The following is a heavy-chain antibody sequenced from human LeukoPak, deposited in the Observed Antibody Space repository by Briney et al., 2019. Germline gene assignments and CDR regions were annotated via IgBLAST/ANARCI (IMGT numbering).Heavy chain of an antibody. CDR2: IYPGGSDT. Sequence: GESLKISCKGSGYSFTNYWIGWVRQMPGKGLEWMGIIYPGGSDTRHSPSFQGQVTISVDKSISTAYLQWSSLEASDTAMYYCARRDSSGWGGFDYWGQGTLVTVSS. CDR3: ARRDSSGWGGFDY. V-gene: IGHV5-51*01. J-gene: IGHJ4*02. CDR1: GYSFTNYW. D-gene: IGHD6-19*01.